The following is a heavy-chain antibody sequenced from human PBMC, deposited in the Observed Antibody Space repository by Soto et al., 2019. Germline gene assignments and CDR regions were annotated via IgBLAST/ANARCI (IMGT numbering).Heavy chain of an antibody. J-gene: IGHJ4*02. CDR3: ARDIRGYSRAFDS. Sequence: PSETLSLTCTVSGGSVNSGSYYWTCIRQSPGTGLEWIGHISYTGSTNYNPSLKSRDTITLETYMNLFSLELTSVTAAETAVYYCARDIRGYSRAFDSWGQGNLVTVSP. CDR2: ISYTGST. CDR1: GGSVNSGSYY. D-gene: IGHD5-18*01. V-gene: IGHV4-61*03.